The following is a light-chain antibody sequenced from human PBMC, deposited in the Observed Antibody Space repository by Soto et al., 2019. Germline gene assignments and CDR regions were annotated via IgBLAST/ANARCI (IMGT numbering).Light chain of an antibody. J-gene: IGKJ2*01. CDR1: LRIYSN. CDR2: VAS. Sequence: EIVMTQSQATLSVSPGDGATLSCRASLRIYSNLAWYQQQPGQAPRLLIHVASTRATGVPARFSGSGFGTEFPLAISILQSEDFAVYYCQQYDNWPFTFGQGTKRQIK. V-gene: IGKV3-15*01. CDR3: QQYDNWPFT.